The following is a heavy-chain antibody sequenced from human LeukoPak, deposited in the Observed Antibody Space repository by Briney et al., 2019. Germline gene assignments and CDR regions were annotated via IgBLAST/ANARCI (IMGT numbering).Heavy chain of an antibody. CDR1: GFIFSSSG. Sequence: PGGSLRLSCAASGFIFSSSGMHWVRQAPGKGLEWVAFIRCDGSYNYYADSVKGRFTISRDSSKKTLYLQMNSLRVEETAVYYCAKAMTTVTPFDYWGQGTLVTVSS. D-gene: IGHD4-17*01. J-gene: IGHJ4*02. CDR2: IRCDGSYN. V-gene: IGHV3-30*02. CDR3: AKAMTTVTPFDY.